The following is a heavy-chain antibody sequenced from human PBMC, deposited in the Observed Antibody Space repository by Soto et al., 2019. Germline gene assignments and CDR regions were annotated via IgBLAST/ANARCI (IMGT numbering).Heavy chain of an antibody. CDR3: ASLRHSPSYYYYYGMDV. J-gene: IGHJ6*02. D-gene: IGHD5-18*01. Sequence: QVQLVQSGAEVEKPGASVKVSCKASGYTFTSYAMHWVRQAPGQRLEWMGWINAGNGNTKYSQKFQGRVTITRDTSASTAYMELSSLRSEDTAVYYCASLRHSPSYYYYYGMDVWGQGTTVTVSS. CDR2: INAGNGNT. CDR1: GYTFTSYA. V-gene: IGHV1-3*01.